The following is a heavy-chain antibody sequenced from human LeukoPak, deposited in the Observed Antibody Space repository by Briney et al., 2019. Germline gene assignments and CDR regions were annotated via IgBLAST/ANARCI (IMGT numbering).Heavy chain of an antibody. J-gene: IGHJ4*02. Sequence: SETLSLTCTVSGDSISNYYWSWLRQPPGKGLEWIGYIYYSGSTYYNPSLKSRVTISVDTSKNQFSLKLSSVTAADTAVYYCARCMVRGVILNWGQGTLVTVSS. V-gene: IGHV4-59*06. CDR2: IYYSGST. CDR3: ARCMVRGVILN. D-gene: IGHD3-10*01. CDR1: GDSISNYY.